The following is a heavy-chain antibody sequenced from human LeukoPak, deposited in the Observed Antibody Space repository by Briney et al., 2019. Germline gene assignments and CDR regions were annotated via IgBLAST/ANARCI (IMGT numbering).Heavy chain of an antibody. Sequence: GASVKVSCKASGYTFTGYYMHWVGQAPGRGLEGMGWINPNSGGTNYAQKFQGRVTMTRDTSISTAYMELSRLRSDDTAVYYCALLPIVLMEYAPTPHVYWGHGTLVTVSS. J-gene: IGHJ4*01. CDR2: INPNSGGT. V-gene: IGHV1-2*02. CDR3: ALLPIVLMEYAPTPHVY. D-gene: IGHD2-8*01. CDR1: GYTFTGYY.